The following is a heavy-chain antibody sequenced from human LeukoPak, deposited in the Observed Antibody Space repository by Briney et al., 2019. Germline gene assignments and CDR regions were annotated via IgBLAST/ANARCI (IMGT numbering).Heavy chain of an antibody. CDR2: ISSTGSTI. CDR3: ARGLGELWFRQPNWFDL. J-gene: IGHJ5*02. V-gene: IGHV3-48*03. D-gene: IGHD3-16*02. Sequence: GGSLRLSCAGSGFIFSSYEMNWVRQAPGKGLEWVSHISSTGSTIYYADSVKGRFTISRDNAKNSVFLQMASLRVEDTAVYYCARGLGELWFRQPNWFDLWGQGTLVTVSS. CDR1: GFIFSSYE.